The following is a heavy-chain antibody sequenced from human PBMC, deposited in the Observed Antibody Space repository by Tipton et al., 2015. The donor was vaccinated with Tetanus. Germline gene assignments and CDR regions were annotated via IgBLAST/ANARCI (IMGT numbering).Heavy chain of an antibody. CDR3: ARHLYGYWFDP. V-gene: IGHV4-39*01. J-gene: IGHJ5*02. Sequence: TLSLTCAVYGGSFSAYYWGWIRQPPGKGLEWIASIYFEGSTYYSPSLKSRLTIDVDTSQNLFSLKLTSVTAADTAVYYCARHLYGYWFDPWGQGALVTVSS. CDR2: IYFEGST. CDR1: GGSFSAYY. D-gene: IGHD2/OR15-2a*01.